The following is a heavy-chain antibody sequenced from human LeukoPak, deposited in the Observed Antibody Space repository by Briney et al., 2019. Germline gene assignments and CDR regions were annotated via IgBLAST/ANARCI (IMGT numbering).Heavy chain of an antibody. CDR3: AKDNSHWLFDY. CDR2: ISYDGSNE. J-gene: IGHJ4*02. D-gene: IGHD1-1*01. CDR1: GFTFSSYV. V-gene: IGHV3-30*04. Sequence: GGSLRLSCAASGFTFSSYVMHWVRQAPGKGLEWVAIISYDGSNEYYADSVKGRFTISRDNSKNTLYLQMNTLRAEDTSFYYCAKDNSHWLFDYWGRGTLVTVSS.